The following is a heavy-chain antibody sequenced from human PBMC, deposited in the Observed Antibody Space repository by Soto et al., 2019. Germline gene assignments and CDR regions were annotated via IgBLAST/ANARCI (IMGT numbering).Heavy chain of an antibody. J-gene: IGHJ6*02. CDR2: IYTTGST. D-gene: IGHD6-6*01. V-gene: IGHV4-4*07. CDR3: ARARRAQDGYPNYYFGVDV. CDR1: GDSINKYF. Sequence: QVHLQESGPGLVKPSETLPLTCSVSGDSINKYFWIWIRQTVGKGLEWIGHIYTTGSTRYNPSLKSRVTMSVDMSKNQFSLRLTSVTAADTAVYYCARARRAQDGYPNYYFGVDVWGQRTTVTVSS.